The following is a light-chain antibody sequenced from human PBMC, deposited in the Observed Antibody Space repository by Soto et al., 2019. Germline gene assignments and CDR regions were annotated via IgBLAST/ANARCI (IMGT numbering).Light chain of an antibody. Sequence: EIVLTQSPATLSLSPGERATLSCRASQNVNRYLAWYQQKPGQAPRLLIYDASNRATDIPTTFSGSGSGTDFTLTISSLEHEVCAVYVCPQRNNWPLTFGGETKVEIK. CDR3: PQRNNWPLT. CDR2: DAS. CDR1: QNVNRY. V-gene: IGKV3-11*01. J-gene: IGKJ4*01.